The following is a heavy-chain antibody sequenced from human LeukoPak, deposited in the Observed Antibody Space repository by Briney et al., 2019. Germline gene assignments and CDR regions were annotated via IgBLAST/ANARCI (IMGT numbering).Heavy chain of an antibody. D-gene: IGHD6-13*01. CDR1: GYTFTSYD. J-gene: IGHJ4*02. CDR2: MNPNSGNT. CDR3: ARDGRRIAAAANHFDY. V-gene: IGHV1-8*01. Sequence: GASVKVSCKASGYTFTSYDINWVRQATGQGLEWMGWMNPNSGNTGYAQKFQGRVTMTRDTSTSTVYMELSSLRSEDTAVYYCARDGRRIAAAANHFDYWGQGTLVTVSS.